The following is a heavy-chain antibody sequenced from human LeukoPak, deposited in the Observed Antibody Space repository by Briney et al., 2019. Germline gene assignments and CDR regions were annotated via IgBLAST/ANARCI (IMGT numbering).Heavy chain of an antibody. J-gene: IGHJ6*02. D-gene: IGHD5-24*01. Sequence: ASVKVSCNASGYTFNNYDINWVRQAPGQGLEWMGWMNPNSGNTGYAQKFQGRFTLTRETFISTAYMELSSLRSDDTAVYYCVRAMAPLDTFNYQYAMDVWGQGIMVTVSS. CDR2: MNPNSGNT. CDR1: GYTFNNYD. CDR3: VRAMAPLDTFNYQYAMDV. V-gene: IGHV1-8*01.